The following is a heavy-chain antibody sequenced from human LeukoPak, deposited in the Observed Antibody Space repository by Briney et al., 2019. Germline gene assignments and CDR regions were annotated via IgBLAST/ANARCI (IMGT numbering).Heavy chain of an antibody. CDR3: ARGSSGYYSDMFGAFDI. CDR2: INPNSGGT. CDR1: GYTFTGYY. V-gene: IGHV1-2*02. Sequence: ASVKVSCKASGYTFTGYYMHWVRQAPGQGLEWMGWINPNSGGTNYAQKFQGRVTITRNTSISTAYMELSSLRSEDTAVYYCARGSSGYYSDMFGAFDIWGQGTMVTVSS. J-gene: IGHJ3*02. D-gene: IGHD3-22*01.